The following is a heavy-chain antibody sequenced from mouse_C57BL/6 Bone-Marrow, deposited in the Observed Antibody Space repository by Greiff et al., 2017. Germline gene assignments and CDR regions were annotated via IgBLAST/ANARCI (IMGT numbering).Heavy chain of an antibody. J-gene: IGHJ3*01. CDR1: GYTFTSYW. Sequence: QVQLQQPGAELVKPGASVKLSCKASGYTFTSYWMHWVKQRPGQGLEWIGMIHPNSGSTNYNEKFKSKATLTVDKSSSTAYMQLSSLTSEDSAVYYCGRCPNCCGSSPFAYWGQGTLVTVSA. D-gene: IGHD1-1*01. V-gene: IGHV1-64*01. CDR2: IHPNSGST. CDR3: GRCPNCCGSSPFAY.